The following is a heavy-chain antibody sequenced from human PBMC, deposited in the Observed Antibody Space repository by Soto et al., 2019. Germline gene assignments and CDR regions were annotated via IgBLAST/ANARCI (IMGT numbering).Heavy chain of an antibody. J-gene: IGHJ4*02. CDR3: ARAMYSISSLFDY. D-gene: IGHD6-6*01. V-gene: IGHV4-39*01. CDR2: IYYSGST. CDR1: GGSISSSSYY. Sequence: SETLSLTFTVSGGSISSSSYYWGWIRQPPGKGLEWIGSIYYSGSTYYSPSRKSRVTISVDTAKNQFSLKLSSVTAADTAVYYCARAMYSISSLFDYWGQGALVTVS.